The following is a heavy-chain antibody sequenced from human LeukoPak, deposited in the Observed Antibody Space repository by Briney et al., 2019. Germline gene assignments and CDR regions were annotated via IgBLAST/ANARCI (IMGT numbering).Heavy chain of an antibody. J-gene: IGHJ4*02. D-gene: IGHD4-17*01. V-gene: IGHV3-30*02. Sequence: PGGSLRLSCAASGFTFSSYGMHWVRQAPGKGLEWVAFIRYDGSNKYYADSVKGRFTISRDNSKNTLYLQMNSLRAEDTAVYYCAKDEDYGDFCYFDYWGQGTLVTVSS. CDR3: AKDEDYGDFCYFDY. CDR1: GFTFSSYG. CDR2: IRYDGSNK.